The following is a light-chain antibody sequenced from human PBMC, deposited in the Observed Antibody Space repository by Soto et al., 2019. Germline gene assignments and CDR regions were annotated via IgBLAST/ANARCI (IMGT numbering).Light chain of an antibody. V-gene: IGLV2-14*03. CDR2: AVT. J-gene: IGLJ1*01. CDR3: TSYTSITTPGYV. CDR1: SSDVGGYDY. Sequence: QSVLTQPASVSGSPGQSITISCTGTSSDVGGYDYVSWYQQHPDKAPKLMIYAVTNRPPGVSNRFSGSKSGNTASLTISGLQPEDEADYYCTSYTSITTPGYVFGTGTKLTVL.